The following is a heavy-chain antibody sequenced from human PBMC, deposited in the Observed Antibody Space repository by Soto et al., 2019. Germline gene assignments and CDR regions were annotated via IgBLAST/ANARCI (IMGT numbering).Heavy chain of an antibody. CDR3: AKAGDHFYFHY. D-gene: IGHD3-10*01. V-gene: IGHV3-23*01. CDR1: GFTFSSYA. Sequence: EVQLLESGGGLVQPGGSLRLSCAASGFTFSSYAMNWVRQAPGKGLEWVSAISGSGGSTYYADSVKGRFTISRDNSKNTLYLQMKSLRAEDTAVYYCAKAGDHFYFHYWGQGTLVTVSS. J-gene: IGHJ4*02. CDR2: ISGSGGST.